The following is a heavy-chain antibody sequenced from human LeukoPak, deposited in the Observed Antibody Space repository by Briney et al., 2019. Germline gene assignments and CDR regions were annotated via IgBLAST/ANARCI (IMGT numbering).Heavy chain of an antibody. CDR3: AKDISRYSSGCFDY. D-gene: IGHD6-19*01. V-gene: IGHV3-33*06. CDR2: IWYDGSNK. Sequence: GRSLRLSCAASGFTFSSDGMHWVREAPGKGLEWVAVIWYDGSNKYYVDSVKGRFTISRDNSKNTLCLQMNNLRAEDTAVYYCAKDISRYSSGCFDYWGQRTLVTVSS. CDR1: GFTFSSDG. J-gene: IGHJ4*02.